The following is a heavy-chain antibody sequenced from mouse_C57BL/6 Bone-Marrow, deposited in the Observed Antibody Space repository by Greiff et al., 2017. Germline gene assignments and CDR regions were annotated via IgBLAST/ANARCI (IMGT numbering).Heavy chain of an antibody. Sequence: VQLQQPGAELVMPGASVKLSCKASGYTFPSYWMHWVKQRPGQGLEWIGEIDPSDSYTNYNQKFKGKSTLTVDKATSTAYMQRSSMTSEDSAVYYYAMDYDELRAMDYWGQGTSVTVSA. CDR1: GYTFPSYW. D-gene: IGHD2-4*01. CDR3: AMDYDELRAMDY. CDR2: IDPSDSYT. J-gene: IGHJ4*01. V-gene: IGHV1-69*01.